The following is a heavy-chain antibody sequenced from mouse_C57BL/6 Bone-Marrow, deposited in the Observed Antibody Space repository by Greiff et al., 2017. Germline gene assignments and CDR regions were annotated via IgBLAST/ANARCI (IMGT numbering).Heavy chain of an antibody. CDR2: IDPSDSYT. J-gene: IGHJ2*01. CDR1: GYTFTSYW. V-gene: IGHV1-50*01. CDR3: ARSYTVVAPDY. D-gene: IGHD1-1*01. Sequence: QVQLQQPGAELVKPGASVKLSCKASGYTFTSYWMQWVKQRPGQGLEWIGEIDPSDSYTNYNQKFKGKATLTVDTSSSTAYMQLSSLTSEDSAVYYCARSYTVVAPDYWGQGTTLTVSS.